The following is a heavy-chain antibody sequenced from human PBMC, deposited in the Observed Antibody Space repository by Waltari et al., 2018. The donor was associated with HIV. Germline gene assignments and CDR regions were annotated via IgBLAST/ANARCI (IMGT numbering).Heavy chain of an antibody. CDR1: GFSLSTSGVG. CDR3: AHIRYYYDSSGYPDY. J-gene: IGHJ4*02. D-gene: IGHD3-22*01. Sequence: QITLKESGPTLVKPTQTLTLTCSFSGFSLSTSGVGVGWIRQPPGKALEWLALIYWNDDKRYSPSLKSSLTITKDTSKNQVVLTMTSMDPVDTATYYCAHIRYYYDSSGYPDYWGQGTLVTVSS. V-gene: IGHV2-5*01. CDR2: IYWNDDK.